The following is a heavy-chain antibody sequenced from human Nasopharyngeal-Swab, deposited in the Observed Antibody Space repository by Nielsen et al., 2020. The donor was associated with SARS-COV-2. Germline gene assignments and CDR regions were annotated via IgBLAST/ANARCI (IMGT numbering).Heavy chain of an antibody. CDR1: GFTFSDYY. CDR3: ARGCVLTGPSCYYYGMDV. J-gene: IGHJ6*02. V-gene: IGHV3-11*04. D-gene: IGHD3-9*01. CDR2: ISGSGSTI. Sequence: GESLKISCAASGFTFSDYYMSWIRQAPGKGLEGVSYISGSGSTIYYADSVKGRFTISRDNAKNSLFLQMNSLRAEDTAVYYCARGCVLTGPSCYYYGMDVWGQGTTVTVSS.